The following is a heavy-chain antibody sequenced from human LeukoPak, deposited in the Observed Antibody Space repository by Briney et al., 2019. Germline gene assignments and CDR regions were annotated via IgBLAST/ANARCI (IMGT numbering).Heavy chain of an antibody. V-gene: IGHV1-69*01. J-gene: IGHJ6*02. CDR2: IIPIFGTA. CDR3: ARVGLHYGSGNYGMDV. Sequence: ASVKVSCTASAYTFTSYAISWVRQAPGQGLEWMGGIIPIFGTANYAQKFQGRVTITADESTSTAYMELSSLRSEDTAVYYCARVGLHYGSGNYGMDVWGQGTTVTVSS. CDR1: AYTFTSYA. D-gene: IGHD3-10*01.